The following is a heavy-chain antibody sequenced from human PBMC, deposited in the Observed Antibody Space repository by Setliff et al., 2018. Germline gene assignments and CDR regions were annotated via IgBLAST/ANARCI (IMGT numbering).Heavy chain of an antibody. CDR2: IVVGSGNT. CDR1: GFTVTSSA. V-gene: IGHV1-58*02. CDR3: AAGLGRDGLVVV. Sequence: SVKVSCKASGFTVTSSAMQWVRQARGQRLEWIGWIVVGSGNTNYAQKFQERVTITRDMSTSTAYMELSSLRSEDTAVYYCAAGLGRDGLVVVWGQGTLVTVSS. D-gene: IGHD2-21*01. J-gene: IGHJ4*02.